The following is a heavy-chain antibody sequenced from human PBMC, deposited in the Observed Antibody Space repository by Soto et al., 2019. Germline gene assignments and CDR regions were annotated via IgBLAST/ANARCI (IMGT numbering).Heavy chain of an antibody. CDR3: ARENTSYGMDV. J-gene: IGHJ6*02. CDR1: GYTFTSYD. V-gene: IGHV1-8*01. Sequence: QVQLVQSGAEVKKPGASVKVSCKASGYTFTSYDINWVRQATGQGLEWMGWMNPNSGNAGYAQKFQGRVTMTRNTSIGTAYRELSSLRSEDTAVYCCARENTSYGMDVWCQGTTVTVSS. CDR2: MNPNSGNA.